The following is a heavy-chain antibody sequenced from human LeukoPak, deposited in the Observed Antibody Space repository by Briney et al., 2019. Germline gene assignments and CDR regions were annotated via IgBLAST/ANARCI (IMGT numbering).Heavy chain of an antibody. D-gene: IGHD5-12*01. CDR2: VAYSGAT. CDR3: ASTVSGYYFDA. V-gene: IGHV4-59*01. J-gene: IGHJ5*02. CDR1: SGSTNGYY. Sequence: SETLSLTCTVSSGSTNGYYWSWIRQPPGKRLEWIGYVAYSGATNYNLSFKSRVTISLDTSKTQFSLKLSSVTAADTAFYYCASTVSGYYFDAWGPGTLVPVSS.